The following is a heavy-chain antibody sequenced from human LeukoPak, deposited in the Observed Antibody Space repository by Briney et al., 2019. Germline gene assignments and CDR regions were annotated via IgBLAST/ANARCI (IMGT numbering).Heavy chain of an antibody. CDR1: GFTFSSYG. J-gene: IGHJ4*02. CDR3: AKPDCGGDCWVFDY. CDR2: ISYDGSNK. V-gene: IGHV3-30*18. D-gene: IGHD2-21*02. Sequence: PGGSLRLSCAASGFTFSSYGMHWVRQAPGKGLEWVAVISYDGSNKYYADSVKGRFTISRDNSKNTLYLQMNSLRAEDTAVYHCAKPDCGGDCWVFDYWGQGTLVTVSS.